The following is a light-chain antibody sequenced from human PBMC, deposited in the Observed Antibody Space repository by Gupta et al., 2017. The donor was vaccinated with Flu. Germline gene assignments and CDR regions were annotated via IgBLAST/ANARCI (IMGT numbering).Light chain of an antibody. Sequence: PSSLSASVGDRVTITCQANQEISKNLNWFQQKPGKAPKLLIYTASDLQTGVPSRFSGSGSGTDFTFTISSLQPDEIATYYCLQVADVPFTFGPGTKVNV. CDR2: TAS. V-gene: IGKV1-33*01. CDR3: LQVADVPFT. J-gene: IGKJ3*01. CDR1: QEISKN.